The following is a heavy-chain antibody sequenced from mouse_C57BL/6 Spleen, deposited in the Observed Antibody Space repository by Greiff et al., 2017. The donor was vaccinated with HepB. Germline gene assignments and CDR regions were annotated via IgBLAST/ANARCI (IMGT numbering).Heavy chain of an antibody. J-gene: IGHJ4*01. D-gene: IGHD1-1*01. V-gene: IGHV1-26*01. Sequence: VQLQQSGPELVKPGASVKISCKASGYTFTDYYMNWVKQSHGKSLEWIGDINPNNGGTSYNQKFKGKATLTVDKSSSTAYMELRSLTSEDSAVYYCASGSSYGAMDYWGQGTSVTVSS. CDR3: ASGSSYGAMDY. CDR1: GYTFTDYY. CDR2: INPNNGGT.